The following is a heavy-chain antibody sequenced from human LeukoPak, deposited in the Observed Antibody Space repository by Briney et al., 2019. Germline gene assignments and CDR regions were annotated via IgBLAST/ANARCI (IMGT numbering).Heavy chain of an antibody. D-gene: IGHD2-15*01. CDR1: GGTFISYA. Sequence: ASVKVSSKASGGTFISYAISWVRQAPGQGREWMGGSIPIFGTANYAQKFQGRVTITADKSTSTAYMELSSLRSEDTAVYYCARGVDIVAGGFDYWGQGTLVTVSS. V-gene: IGHV1-69*06. CDR3: ARGVDIVAGGFDY. CDR2: SIPIFGTA. J-gene: IGHJ4*02.